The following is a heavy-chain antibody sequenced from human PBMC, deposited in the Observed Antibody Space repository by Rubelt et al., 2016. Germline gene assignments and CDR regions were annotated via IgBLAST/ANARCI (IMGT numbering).Heavy chain of an antibody. D-gene: IGHD1/OR15-1a*01. CDR1: NGSISNSGW. CDR3: AHEQTDGGFDS. J-gene: IGHJ4*02. Sequence: QVQLQESGPGLVKPSQTLSLTCAVSNGSISNSGWWSWVRQPPGKGLEWIGEIYHSGMTNYNASLEYRVIMSIDKSKNQLSLKFNAVTAADTAVYYCAHEQTDGGFDSWGQGTLVTVSS. V-gene: IGHV4-4*02. CDR2: IYHSGMT.